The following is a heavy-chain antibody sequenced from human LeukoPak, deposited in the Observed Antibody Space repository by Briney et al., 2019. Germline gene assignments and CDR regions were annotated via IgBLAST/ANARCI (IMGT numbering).Heavy chain of an antibody. Sequence: GGSLTLSCLPYAFTFSNAWMRWVRPAAGRGREWVGRIQSKTDDGTPDYAAALKGRFTISRNDSKITLYLQMNSLKTEDTAVYSCTTGDRVDTAMGWGRNYYYYYYRDVWGKGTTVTVSS. CDR3: TTGDRVDTAMGWGRNYYYYYYRDV. CDR2: IQSKTDDGTP. J-gene: IGHJ6*03. CDR1: AFTFSNAW. D-gene: IGHD5-18*01. V-gene: IGHV3-15*01.